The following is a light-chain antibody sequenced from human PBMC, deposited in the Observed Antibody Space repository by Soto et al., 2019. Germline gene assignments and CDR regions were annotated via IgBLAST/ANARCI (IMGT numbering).Light chain of an antibody. CDR2: YIS. J-gene: IGKJ1*01. V-gene: IGKV3-20*01. Sequence: EIVLTQSPGTLSLSPGERATLSCRASQSVSRNLAWYQQKPGQAPRLLIYYISTRATGIPARFSGSGSGTEFTLTISRLEPEDFAVYYCQQYSSSWTFGQGTKVDI. CDR3: QQYSSSWT. CDR1: QSVSRN.